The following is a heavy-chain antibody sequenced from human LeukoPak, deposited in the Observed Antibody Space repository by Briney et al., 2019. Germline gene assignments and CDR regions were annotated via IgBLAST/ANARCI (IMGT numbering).Heavy chain of an antibody. CDR3: ARDRRFGELSDAFDI. CDR2: ISSSGSTI. CDR1: GFTFSSYE. J-gene: IGHJ3*02. Sequence: PGGSLRLSCAASGFTFSSYEMNWVRQAPGKGLEWVSYISSSGSTIYYADSVKGRFTISRDNAKNSLYLQMNSLRAEDTAVYYCARDRRFGELSDAFDIWGQGTMVTVSS. V-gene: IGHV3-48*03. D-gene: IGHD3-10*01.